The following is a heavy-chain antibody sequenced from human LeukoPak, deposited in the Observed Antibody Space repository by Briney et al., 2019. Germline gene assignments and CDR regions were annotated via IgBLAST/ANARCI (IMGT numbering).Heavy chain of an antibody. D-gene: IGHD2-2*01. J-gene: IGHJ4*02. Sequence: GRPLRLSCAASGFTFSSYGTHWVRQAPGKGLEWVAVIWYDGSNKYYADSVKGRFAISRDNSKNTLYLQMNSLRAEDTAVYYCAKDLLGYCSSTSCSHPDYWGQGTLVTVSS. CDR3: AKDLLGYCSSTSCSHPDY. CDR1: GFTFSSYG. V-gene: IGHV3-33*06. CDR2: IWYDGSNK.